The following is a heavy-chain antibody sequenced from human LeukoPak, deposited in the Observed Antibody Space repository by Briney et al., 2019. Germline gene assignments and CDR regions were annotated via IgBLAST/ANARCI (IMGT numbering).Heavy chain of an antibody. CDR3: GRSRHVWGSSRYMDY. V-gene: IGHV1-2*02. D-gene: IGHD3-16*02. CDR1: GYTFTGYY. CDR2: INPNSGGT. J-gene: IGHJ4*02. Sequence: ASVKVSCTASGYTFTGYYIHWVRQAPGQGLEWMGWINPNSGGTNYAQKFQGRVTMTRDTSIITAYMELNSLRSDDTAVYYCGRSRHVWGSSRYMDYWGQGPLVTVSS.